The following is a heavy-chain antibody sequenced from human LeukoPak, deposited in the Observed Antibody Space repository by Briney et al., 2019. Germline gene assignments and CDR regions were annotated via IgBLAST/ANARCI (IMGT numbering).Heavy chain of an antibody. V-gene: IGHV3-66*02. J-gene: IGHJ3*02. CDR2: IYSGGST. CDR3: ARSKGVHAFDI. Sequence: GGSLRLSCAASGFTVSSNYMSWVRQAPGKGLEWVSVIYSGGSTYYADSVKGRFTISRDNSKNTLYLQMNSLRAEDTAVYYCARSKGVHAFDIWGQGTMVTVSP. CDR1: GFTVSSNY. D-gene: IGHD2-8*01.